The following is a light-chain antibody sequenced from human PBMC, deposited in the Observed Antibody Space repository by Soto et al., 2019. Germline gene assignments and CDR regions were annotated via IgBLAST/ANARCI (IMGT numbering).Light chain of an antibody. V-gene: IGLV2-23*01. Sequence: QSALAQPASVSGSPGQSITISCTGTSSDVGAYNSVSWYQQHPHKAPQVIIYKGTQRPSGVSNRFSGSTSGNAASLTISGLQADDEADYFCCSSAPESTYVVGNGTKVTVL. J-gene: IGLJ1*01. CDR2: KGT. CDR3: CSSAPESTYV. CDR1: SSDVGAYNS.